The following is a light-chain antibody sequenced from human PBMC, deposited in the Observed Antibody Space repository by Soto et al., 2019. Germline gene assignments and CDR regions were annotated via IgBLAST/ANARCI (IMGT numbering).Light chain of an antibody. V-gene: IGKV3-20*01. J-gene: IGKJ1*01. CDR2: GAS. CDR1: QNVDKF. CDR3: QQYGSSPWT. Sequence: DITLTQSPATLSLSPGETATLSCRASQNVDKFLAWYQQKPGQAPRLLIYGASSRATGIPDRFSGSGSGTDFTLTISRLEPEDFAVYYCQQYGSSPWTFGQGTKVDIK.